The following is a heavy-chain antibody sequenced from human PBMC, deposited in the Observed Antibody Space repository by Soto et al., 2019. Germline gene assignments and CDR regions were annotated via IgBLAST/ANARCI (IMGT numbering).Heavy chain of an antibody. CDR2: ISAYNGNI. CDR1: GYMFNTYG. J-gene: IGHJ4*02. V-gene: IGHV1-18*01. CDR3: ARTYGSGSYFLPFEY. D-gene: IGHD3-10*01. Sequence: QVQLVQSGAEVKKPGASVKVSCKPSGYMFNTYGITWVRQAPGQGLEWMGWISAYNGNIDYAQNLQGRVTMTIDTSTSTAYMELRSLRSDDTAVYYCARTYGSGSYFLPFEYWGQGTLVSVSS.